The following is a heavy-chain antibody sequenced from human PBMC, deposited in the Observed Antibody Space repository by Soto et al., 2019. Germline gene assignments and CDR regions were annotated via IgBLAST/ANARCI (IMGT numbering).Heavy chain of an antibody. CDR2: IIPIFGTA. V-gene: IGHV1-69*13. J-gene: IGHJ6*02. CDR3: ARKRVHANPPSYYYYGMDV. CDR1: GGTFSSYA. D-gene: IGHD1-1*01. Sequence: GASVKVSCKASGGTFSSYAISWVRQAPGQGLEWMGGIIPIFGTANYAQKFQGRVTITADESTSTAYMELSSLRSEDTAVYYCARKRVHANPPSYYYYGMDVWGQGTTVTVSS.